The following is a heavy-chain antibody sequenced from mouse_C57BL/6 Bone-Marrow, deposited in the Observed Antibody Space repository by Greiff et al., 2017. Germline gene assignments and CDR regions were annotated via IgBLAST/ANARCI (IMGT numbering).Heavy chain of an antibody. V-gene: IGHV1-64*01. CDR2: IHPNSGST. Sequence: QVQLQQPGAELVKPGASVKLSCKASGYTFTSYWMHWVKQRPGQGLEWIGMIHPNSGSTNYNEKFKSKATLTVDKSSSTAYMQLSSLTSEDSAVYYCARSRVTGKDYFDYWGQGTTLTVSS. D-gene: IGHD4-1*01. CDR1: GYTFTSYW. CDR3: ARSRVTGKDYFDY. J-gene: IGHJ2*01.